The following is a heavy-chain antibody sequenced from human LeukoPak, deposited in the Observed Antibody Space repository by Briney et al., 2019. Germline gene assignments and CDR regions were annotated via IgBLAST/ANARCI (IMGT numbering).Heavy chain of an antibody. CDR1: GYTFTSYG. CDR2: ISAYNGNT. V-gene: IGHV1-18*01. Sequence: ASVKVSCKASGYTFTSYGISWVRQAPGQGLEWMGWISAYNGNTNYAQKLQGRVTMTTDTSTSTAYMELRSLRSDDTAVYYCARADNLLGRSWSAYYYYGMDVWGQGTTVTVSS. D-gene: IGHD6-13*01. CDR3: ARADNLLGRSWSAYYYYGMDV. J-gene: IGHJ6*02.